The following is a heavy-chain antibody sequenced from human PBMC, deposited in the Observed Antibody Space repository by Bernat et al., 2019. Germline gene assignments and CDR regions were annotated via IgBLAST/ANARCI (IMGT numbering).Heavy chain of an antibody. CDR1: GFTFSSYE. CDR3: ARFATVTAFGAYYYGMDV. J-gene: IGHJ6*02. Sequence: EVQLVEFGGGLVQPGGSLRLSCAASGFTFSSYEMNWVRQAPGKGLEWVSYISSSGSTIYYADSVKGRFTISRDTTKNSLYLQMTSLRAEDTAVYYCARFATVTAFGAYYYGMDVWGQGTTVTVSS. CDR2: ISSSGSTI. D-gene: IGHD4-11*01. V-gene: IGHV3-48*03.